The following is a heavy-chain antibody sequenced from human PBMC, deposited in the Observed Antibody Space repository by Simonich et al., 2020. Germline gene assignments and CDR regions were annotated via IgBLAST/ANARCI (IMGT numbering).Heavy chain of an antibody. CDR2: IYYSGGT. CDR3: ARHAGFAFDI. J-gene: IGHJ3*02. Sequence: QLQLQESGPGLVKPSETLSLTCTVSGGSISSSSYYWGWIRQPQGKGLEWIGSIYYSGGTYNNPSLKSRVTISVDTSKNQFSLKLSSVTAADTAVYYCARHAGFAFDIWGQGTMVTVSS. V-gene: IGHV4-39*01. D-gene: IGHD6-13*01. CDR1: GGSISSSSYY.